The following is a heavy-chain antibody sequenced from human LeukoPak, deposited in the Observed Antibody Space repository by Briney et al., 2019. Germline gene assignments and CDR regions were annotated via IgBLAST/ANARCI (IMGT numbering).Heavy chain of an antibody. Sequence: SETLSLTCTVSGGSISSSSYYWGWIRQPPGKGLEWIGSIYYSGSTYYNPSLKSRVTISVDTSKNQFSLKLSSVTAADTAVYYCARRRYSNYIDYWGLGTLVTVSS. CDR3: ARRRYSNYIDY. CDR1: GGSISSSSYY. CDR2: IYYSGST. D-gene: IGHD6-13*01. V-gene: IGHV4-39*01. J-gene: IGHJ4*02.